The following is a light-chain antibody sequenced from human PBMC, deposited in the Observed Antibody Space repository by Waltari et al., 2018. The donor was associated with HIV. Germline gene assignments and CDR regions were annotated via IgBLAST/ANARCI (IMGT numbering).Light chain of an antibody. Sequence: QSVLTQLPSASGTPGQRVTISCSGNSSNIGRNYVYWYQQLPGTAPKLLIYRNSQRPPGGPDRFSGARAGTSAFLAISGLRSGDETDYYCAAWDDTLTGPHVVFGGGTKLTVL. CDR1: SSNIGRNY. CDR3: AAWDDTLTGPHVV. CDR2: RNS. V-gene: IGLV1-47*01. J-gene: IGLJ2*01.